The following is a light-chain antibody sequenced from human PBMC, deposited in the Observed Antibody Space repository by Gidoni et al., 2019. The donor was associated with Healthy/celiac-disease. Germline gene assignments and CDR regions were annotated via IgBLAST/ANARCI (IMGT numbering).Light chain of an antibody. V-gene: IGKV3-11*01. J-gene: IGKJ5*01. CDR1: QSVSSY. CDR3: QQRSNWPIT. Sequence: VLTQSPATLSLSPGERATLSCRAGQSVSSYLAWYQQKPGQAPRLLIYDASNRATGIPARFSGSGSGTDFTLTISSLEPEDFAVYYCQQRSNWPITFGQGTRLEIK. CDR2: DAS.